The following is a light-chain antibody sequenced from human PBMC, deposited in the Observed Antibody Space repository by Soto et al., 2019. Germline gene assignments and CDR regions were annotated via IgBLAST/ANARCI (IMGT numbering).Light chain of an antibody. V-gene: IGKV3-15*01. Sequence: EMVMTQSPATLSVSAGERATVSCRASQSVSSNLAWYQQKPGQAPRLLIYGASTRATGIPARFSGSGSGTQFTPTISSLQSEDFAVYYCQQHNNWPPITFGGGTKAEIK. J-gene: IGKJ4*01. CDR3: QQHNNWPPIT. CDR2: GAS. CDR1: QSVSSN.